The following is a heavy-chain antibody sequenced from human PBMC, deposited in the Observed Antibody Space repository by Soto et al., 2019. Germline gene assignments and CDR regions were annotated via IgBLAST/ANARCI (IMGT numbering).Heavy chain of an antibody. Sequence: QLQLQESGSGLVKPSQTLSLTCAVSGGSISSGGYSWSWIRQPPGKGLEWIGYIYHSGSTYYNPSLKSRVTISVDRSKNQFSLKLSSVTAADTAVYYCASDYGGNPLEGGFDYWGRGTLVTVSS. V-gene: IGHV4-30-2*01. CDR1: GGSISSGGYS. D-gene: IGHD4-17*01. CDR2: IYHSGST. J-gene: IGHJ4*02. CDR3: ASDYGGNPLEGGFDY.